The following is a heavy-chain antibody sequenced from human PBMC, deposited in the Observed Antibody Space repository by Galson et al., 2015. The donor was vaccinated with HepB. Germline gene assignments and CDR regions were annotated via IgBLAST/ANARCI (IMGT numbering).Heavy chain of an antibody. CDR2: IRGSGGST. J-gene: IGHJ1*01. CDR1: GFTFNKAW. Sequence: SLRLSCAASGFTFNKAWMSWVRQAPGKGLEWVGRIRGSGGSTYYADSVKGRFTISRDNSKSTLYLQMNSLRAEDTAVYYCAGDHYYDRSGYSEYFQHWGQGTLVTVSS. V-gene: IGHV3-23*01. D-gene: IGHD3-22*01. CDR3: AGDHYYDRSGYSEYFQH.